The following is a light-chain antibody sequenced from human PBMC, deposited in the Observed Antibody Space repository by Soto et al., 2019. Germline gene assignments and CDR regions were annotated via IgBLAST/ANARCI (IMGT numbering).Light chain of an antibody. CDR3: QQYNNWTRA. Sequence: EIVMTQSPATLSVSPGERATLSCRASQSVSSNLAWYQQKPVQAPRLLIYGASTRATVIPARFSGSGSGTEFTLTISSLQSEDFAVYYCQQYNNWTRAFGQGTKVDIK. J-gene: IGKJ1*01. CDR2: GAS. CDR1: QSVSSN. V-gene: IGKV3-15*01.